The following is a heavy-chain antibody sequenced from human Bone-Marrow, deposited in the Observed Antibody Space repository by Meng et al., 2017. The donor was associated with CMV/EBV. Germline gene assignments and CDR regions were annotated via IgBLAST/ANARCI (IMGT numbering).Heavy chain of an antibody. CDR1: GGTFSSYA. J-gene: IGHJ5*02. CDR2: IIPILGIA. V-gene: IGHV1-69*10. D-gene: IGHD1-26*01. CDR3: ARDRCKTCSSGWWFGP. Sequence: SVKVSCKASGGTFSSYAISWVRQAPGQGLEWMGGIIPILGIANYAQKFQGRVTITADKSTSTAYMELSSLRSEDTAVYYCARDRCKTCSSGWWFGPWGQGTLVTVSS.